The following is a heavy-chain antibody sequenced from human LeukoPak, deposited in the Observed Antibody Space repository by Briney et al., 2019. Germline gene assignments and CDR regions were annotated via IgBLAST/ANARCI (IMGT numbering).Heavy chain of an antibody. Sequence: SETLSLTCAVSGYSISSGYYWGWIRQPPGKGLEWIGSIYHSGSTYYNPSLKSRVTISVDTSKNQFSLKLSSVTAADTAVYYCARLRIDAFDIWGQGTIVTVSS. V-gene: IGHV4-38-2*01. CDR3: ARLRIDAFDI. J-gene: IGHJ3*02. CDR1: GYSISSGYY. CDR2: IYHSGST.